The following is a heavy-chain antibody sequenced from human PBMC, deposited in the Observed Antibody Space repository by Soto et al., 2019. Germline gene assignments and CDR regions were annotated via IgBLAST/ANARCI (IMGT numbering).Heavy chain of an antibody. D-gene: IGHD2-2*02. CDR3: ARRRYCSSTSCYTGPPQYYYGMDV. V-gene: IGHV4-39*01. J-gene: IGHJ6*02. CDR2: IYYSGST. CDR1: GGSISSSSYY. Sequence: KTSETVSLTCTVSGGSISSSSYYWGWIRQPPGKGLEWIGSIYYSGSTYYNPSLKSRVTISVDTSKNQSSLKLSSVTAADTAVYYCARRRYCSSTSCYTGPPQYYYGMDVWGQGTTVTVSS.